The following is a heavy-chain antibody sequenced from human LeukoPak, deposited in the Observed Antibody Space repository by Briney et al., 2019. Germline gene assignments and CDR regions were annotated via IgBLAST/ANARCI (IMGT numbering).Heavy chain of an antibody. J-gene: IGHJ4*02. CDR2: VYYSGST. CDR3: ARWGPPYTRWGGGIDY. CDR1: GGSISSNSYY. V-gene: IGHV4-39*01. Sequence: PSETLSLTCSLSGGSISSNSYYWGWIRQPPGKGLEWIGIVYYSGSTYYNPSLKSPVTMSVDTSKNQFSLKLSSVTGADTAVYYCARWGPPYTRWGGGIDYWGQGTLVTVSS. D-gene: IGHD2-2*02.